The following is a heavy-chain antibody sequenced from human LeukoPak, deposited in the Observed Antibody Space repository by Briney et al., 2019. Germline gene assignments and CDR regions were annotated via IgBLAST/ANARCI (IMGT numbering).Heavy chain of an antibody. CDR2: INHSGST. CDR3: ARGRYYYGSSGYYY. Sequence: SETLSLTCAVYGGSFSGYYWSWIRQPPGKGLEWIGEINHSGSTNYNPSLKSRVTISVDTSKNQFSLKLSSVTAADTAVYYCARGRYYYGSSGYYYWGQGTLVTVSS. V-gene: IGHV4-34*01. CDR1: GGSFSGYY. D-gene: IGHD3-22*01. J-gene: IGHJ4*02.